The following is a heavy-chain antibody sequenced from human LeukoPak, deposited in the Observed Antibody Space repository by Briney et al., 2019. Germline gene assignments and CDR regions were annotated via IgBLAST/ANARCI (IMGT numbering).Heavy chain of an antibody. CDR1: GGSISSYY. D-gene: IGHD3-22*01. CDR2: IYYSGST. Sequence: SETLSLTCTVSGGSISSYYWSWIRQPPGKGLEWIGYIYYSGSTNYSPSLKSRVTISVDTSKNQFSLKLSSVTAADTAVYYCARVPYYYDSSGYLPWAFDIWGQGTMVTVSS. V-gene: IGHV4-59*01. J-gene: IGHJ3*02. CDR3: ARVPYYYDSSGYLPWAFDI.